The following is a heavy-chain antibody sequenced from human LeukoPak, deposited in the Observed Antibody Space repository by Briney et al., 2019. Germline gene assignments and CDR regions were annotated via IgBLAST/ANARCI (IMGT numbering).Heavy chain of an antibody. CDR2: ISGNSGTV. CDR3: AKARAVAGRPLDY. J-gene: IGHJ4*02. V-gene: IGHV3-9*01. D-gene: IGHD6-19*01. Sequence: SGGSLRLSCAAFGFTFDDYAMHWVRQVPGKGMEWVSGISGNSGTVAYADSVKGRFTISRDNAKNSLYLQMNSLKTEDTALYYCAKARAVAGRPLDYWGQGTLVTVSS. CDR1: GFTFDDYA.